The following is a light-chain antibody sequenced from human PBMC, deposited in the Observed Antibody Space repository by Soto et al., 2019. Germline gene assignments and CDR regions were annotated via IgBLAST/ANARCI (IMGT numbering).Light chain of an antibody. Sequence: MTQSPPTLSVSPGERATLSCRASQGVSNNLVWYQQKPGQAPSLLIHSASTRATVIPARFSGSGSGTEFTLTINSLQSEDFAVYYCQQYNTWPWTFGQGTKVEIK. V-gene: IGKV3-15*01. CDR1: QGVSNN. CDR3: QQYNTWPWT. CDR2: SAS. J-gene: IGKJ1*01.